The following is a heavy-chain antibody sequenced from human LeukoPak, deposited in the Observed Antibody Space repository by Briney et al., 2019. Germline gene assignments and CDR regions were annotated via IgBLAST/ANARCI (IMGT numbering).Heavy chain of an antibody. D-gene: IGHD2-21*02. V-gene: IGHV3-7*01. CDR2: IKQDGSEK. Sequence: PGGSLRLSCAASGFTFSSYWMSWVRQAPGKGLEWVANIKQDGSEKYYVDSVKGRFTISRDNAKNSLYLQMNSLRAEDTAVYYCARSGVTPIRPFDIWGQGTMVTVSS. J-gene: IGHJ3*02. CDR3: ARSGVTPIRPFDI. CDR1: GFTFSSYW.